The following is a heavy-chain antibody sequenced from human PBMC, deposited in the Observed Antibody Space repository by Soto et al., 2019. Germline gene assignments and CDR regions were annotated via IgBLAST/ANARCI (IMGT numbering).Heavy chain of an antibody. CDR2: INPNSGGT. V-gene: IGHV1-2*02. CDR3: ARGVAGTGGSYYYYGMDV. D-gene: IGHD6-19*01. Sequence: GLEWMGWINPNSGGTNYAQKFQGRVTMTRDTSISTAYMELSRLRSDDTAVYYCARGVAGTGGSYYYYGMDVWGQGTTVTVFS. J-gene: IGHJ6*01.